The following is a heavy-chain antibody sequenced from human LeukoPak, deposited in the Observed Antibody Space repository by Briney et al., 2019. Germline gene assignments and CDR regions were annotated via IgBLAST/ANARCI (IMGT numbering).Heavy chain of an antibody. CDR3: AKEGGRWLQGNDY. V-gene: IGHV3-30*04. D-gene: IGHD5-24*01. CDR2: ISYDGSNK. Sequence: GGSLRLSCAASGFTFSSYAMHWVRQAPGKGLEWVAVISYDGSNKYYADSVKGRFTISRDNSKNTLYLQVNSLRAEDTAVYYCAKEGGRWLQGNDYWGQGTLVTVSS. CDR1: GFTFSSYA. J-gene: IGHJ4*02.